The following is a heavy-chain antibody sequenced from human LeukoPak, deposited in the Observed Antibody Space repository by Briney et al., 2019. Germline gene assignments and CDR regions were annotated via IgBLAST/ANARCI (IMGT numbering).Heavy chain of an antibody. Sequence: SETLSLTCAVSGYSISRGYYWGWVRQPPGKRPQWIGSVHESGSSYYNPSLKSRVTISLDTSQNQFSLTLTSVTAADPATYYCVRGEVGDFDSWGQGSLVTVSS. CDR1: GYSISRGYY. J-gene: IGHJ4*02. V-gene: IGHV4-38-2*01. D-gene: IGHD1-26*01. CDR3: VRGEVGDFDS. CDR2: VHESGSS.